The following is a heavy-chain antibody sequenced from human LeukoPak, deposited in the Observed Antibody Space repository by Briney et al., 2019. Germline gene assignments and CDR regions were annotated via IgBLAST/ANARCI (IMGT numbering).Heavy chain of an antibody. CDR1: GFTFSSYS. V-gene: IGHV3-21*01. CDR3: VRDPIGDY. CDR2: ISSSNTYI. D-gene: IGHD3-10*01. J-gene: IGHJ4*02. Sequence: PGGSLRLSCAASGFTFSSYSMNWVRQAPGKGLEWVSSISSSNTYIYYADSLKGRFTISRDNAKNPLYLQMNSLRAEDTAVYYCVRDPIGDYWGQGTLVTVSS.